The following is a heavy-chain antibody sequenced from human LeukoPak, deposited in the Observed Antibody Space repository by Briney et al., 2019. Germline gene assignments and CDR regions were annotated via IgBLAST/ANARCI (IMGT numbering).Heavy chain of an antibody. CDR1: GFTFSSYG. CDR3: AKDQWSSPNYFDY. CDR2: ISYDGSNK. J-gene: IGHJ4*02. Sequence: PGGSLRLSCAASGFTFSSYGMHWVRQAPGKGLEWVAVISYDGSNKYYADSMKGRFTISRDNSKNTLYLQMNSLRAEDTAVYFCAKDQWSSPNYFDYWGQGTLVTVSS. V-gene: IGHV3-30*18. D-gene: IGHD3-10*01.